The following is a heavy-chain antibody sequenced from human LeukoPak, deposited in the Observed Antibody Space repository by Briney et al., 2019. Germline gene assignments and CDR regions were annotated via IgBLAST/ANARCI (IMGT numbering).Heavy chain of an antibody. CDR1: GFTFSSHG. CDR2: IWYDGSNK. D-gene: IGHD2-2*01. Sequence: GGSLRFSCAASGFTFSSHGMHWVRQAPGKGLKGVAVIWYDGSNKYYADSVKGRFTISRDNSKNTLYLQMNSLRAEDTAVYYCAKDSWDIVVVPAATQGYMGLWGKGTTVTVSS. V-gene: IGHV3-33*06. CDR3: AKDSWDIVVVPAATQGYMGL. J-gene: IGHJ6*03.